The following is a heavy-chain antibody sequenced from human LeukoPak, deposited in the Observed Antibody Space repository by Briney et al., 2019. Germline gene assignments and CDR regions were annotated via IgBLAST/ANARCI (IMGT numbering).Heavy chain of an antibody. D-gene: IGHD6-19*01. CDR2: IRPDASDM. CDR1: GFTFNSYY. Sequence: GGSLRLSCAASGFTFNSYYMAWVRQAPGKGLEWVANIRPDASDMFYVDSVKGRFTISRDNAETSLYLQMNSLRVEDTAIYYCARWGYNSGWYLDCWGQGTLVTVYS. V-gene: IGHV3-7*01. J-gene: IGHJ4*02. CDR3: ARWGYNSGWYLDC.